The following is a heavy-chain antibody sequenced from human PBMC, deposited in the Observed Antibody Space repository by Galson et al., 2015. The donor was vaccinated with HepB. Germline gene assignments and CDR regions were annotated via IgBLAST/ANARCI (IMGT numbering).Heavy chain of an antibody. CDR3: ARVVISMVRGVVMDYYYMDV. V-gene: IGHV1-69*13. D-gene: IGHD3-10*01. CDR1: GGTLTDYA. J-gene: IGHJ6*03. Sequence: SVKVSCKASGGTLTDYAISWVRQAPGQGLEWMGLIIPMFGTTNYAQKFQGRVTITADESTSTTYMELSSLGSEDTGVYYCARVVISMVRGVVMDYYYMDVWGKGTTVTVSS. CDR2: IIPMFGTT.